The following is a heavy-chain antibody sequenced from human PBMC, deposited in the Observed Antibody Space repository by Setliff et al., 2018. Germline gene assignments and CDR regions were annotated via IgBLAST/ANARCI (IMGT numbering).Heavy chain of an antibody. Sequence: PSETLSLTCAVYGGSFSGYYWSWIRQPPGKGLEWIGEINHSGSTNYNPSLKRRVTIPVDTSKNQFSLKLSPVTAAATAVYYCARGVYCSSTSCSPGLNWFDPWGQGTLVTVSS. CDR2: INHSGST. J-gene: IGHJ5*02. V-gene: IGHV4-34*01. CDR1: GGSFSGYY. D-gene: IGHD2-2*01. CDR3: ARGVYCSSTSCSPGLNWFDP.